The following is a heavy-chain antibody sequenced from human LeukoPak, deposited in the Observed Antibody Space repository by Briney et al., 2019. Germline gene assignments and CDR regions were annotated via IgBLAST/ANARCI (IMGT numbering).Heavy chain of an antibody. CDR1: GGSISSYY. CDR2: IYYSGST. Sequence: PSETLSLTCTVSGGSISSYYWSWIRQPPGKGLEWIGYIYYSGSTNYNPSFKSRVTISVDTSKNQFSLKLSSVTAADTAVYYCARDLVAAAPHNDAFDIWGQGTMVTVSS. CDR3: ARDLVAAAPHNDAFDI. J-gene: IGHJ3*02. D-gene: IGHD6-13*01. V-gene: IGHV4-59*01.